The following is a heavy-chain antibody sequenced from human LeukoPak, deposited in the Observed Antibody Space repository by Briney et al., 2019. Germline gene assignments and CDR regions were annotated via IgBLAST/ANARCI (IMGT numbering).Heavy chain of an antibody. CDR3: ATSSSPYTPFDY. CDR1: GGSISSYY. Sequence: SSETLSLTCTVSGGSISSYYWSWIRQPPGKGLEWIGYIYYSGSTNYNPSLKSRVSISVDTSKNQFSLKLSSVTAADTAVYFCATSSSPYTPFDYWGQGTLVTVSS. J-gene: IGHJ4*02. CDR2: IYYSGST. V-gene: IGHV4-59*01. D-gene: IGHD2-2*02.